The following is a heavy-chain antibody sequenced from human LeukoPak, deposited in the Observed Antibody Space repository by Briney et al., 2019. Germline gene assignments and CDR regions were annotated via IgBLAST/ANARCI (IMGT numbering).Heavy chain of an antibody. J-gene: IGHJ6*02. D-gene: IGHD2-2*01. Sequence: SVKVSCKASGGTFTSYAISWVRQAPGQGLEWVGKIITIPGIANYAHKFQGRVTITADKSTSPACMELSSLRSEDTAVYYCARVGDRYCSSTSCPILNYYYYYGMDVWGQGTTVTVSS. V-gene: IGHV1-69*04. CDR2: IITIPGIA. CDR3: ARVGDRYCSSTSCPILNYYYYYGMDV. CDR1: GGTFTSYA.